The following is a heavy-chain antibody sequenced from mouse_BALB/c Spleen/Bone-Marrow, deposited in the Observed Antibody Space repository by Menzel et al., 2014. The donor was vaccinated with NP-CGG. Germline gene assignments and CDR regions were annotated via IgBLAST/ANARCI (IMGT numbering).Heavy chain of an antibody. D-gene: IGHD2-1*01. CDR1: GFTFTDYY. CDR3: ARDYYLAY. Sequence: LAESGGGLVQPGGSLRLFCTTSGFTFTDYYMSWVRQPPGKALEWLVFIKNKANGYTIEYSASVKGRFTISRDNSQNILYLQMNTLRAEDSATYYCARDYYLAYWGQGTLVTVSA. J-gene: IGHJ3*01. V-gene: IGHV7-3*02. CDR2: IKNKANGYTI.